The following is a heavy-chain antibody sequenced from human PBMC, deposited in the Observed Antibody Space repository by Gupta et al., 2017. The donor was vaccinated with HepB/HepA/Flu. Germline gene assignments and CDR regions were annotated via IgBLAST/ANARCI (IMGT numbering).Heavy chain of an antibody. V-gene: IGHV3-15*01. CDR1: GFTFRNAW. CDR2: NKRKSDDGTT. J-gene: IGHJ4*02. Sequence: EVHLVESGGGLVRPGGCLRPSCAASGFTFRNAWLSWVRQAPGKGLEWVGRNKRKSDDGTTDYAAPVKGRCTISRDDSENMLVRQMTSLTTEETGVYYCSTEFQCSDGSCSSDVLDYWGQGTLVTVSS. CDR3: STEFQCSDGSCSSDVLDY. D-gene: IGHD2-15*01.